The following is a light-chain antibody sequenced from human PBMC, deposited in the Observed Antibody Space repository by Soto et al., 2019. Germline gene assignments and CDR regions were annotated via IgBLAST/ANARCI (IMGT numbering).Light chain of an antibody. CDR1: QSVSSY. J-gene: IGKJ1*01. Sequence: EIVLTQSPATLSLSPGERATLSCRASQSVSSYLAWYQQKPGQAPRLLIYDASNRAPGIPARFSGSGSGTDFPLTISSLEPEDFAVYYCQQRSNWPRGFGQGTKVEIK. V-gene: IGKV3-11*01. CDR3: QQRSNWPRG. CDR2: DAS.